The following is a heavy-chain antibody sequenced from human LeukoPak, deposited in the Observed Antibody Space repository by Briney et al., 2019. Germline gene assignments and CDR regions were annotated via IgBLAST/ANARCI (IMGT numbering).Heavy chain of an antibody. CDR1: GFTFSSYA. CDR3: AKITMIVVVNLTFDY. J-gene: IGHJ4*02. Sequence: GSLRLSCAASGFTFSSYAMSWVRQAPGKGLEWVSAISGSGGSTYYADSVKGRFTISRDNSKNTLYLQMNSLRAEDTAVYYCAKITMIVVVNLTFDYWGQGTLVTVSS. D-gene: IGHD3-22*01. V-gene: IGHV3-23*01. CDR2: ISGSGGST.